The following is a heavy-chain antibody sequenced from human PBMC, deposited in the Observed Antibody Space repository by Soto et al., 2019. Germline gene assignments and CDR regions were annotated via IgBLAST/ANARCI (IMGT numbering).Heavy chain of an antibody. CDR3: ARTITLLRGAMYYFFY. V-gene: IGHV1-3*01. Sequence: ASVKVSSEAYRYTLTSNSIHWVRQSPGQRLERLGWINAGNGDTKYSQKFQGRVTITRDTSASTSYMEMTTLLSEDMARYYGARTITLLRGAMYYFFYWS. J-gene: IGHJ4*01. CDR1: RYTLTSNS. CDR2: INAGNGDT. D-gene: IGHD3-10*01.